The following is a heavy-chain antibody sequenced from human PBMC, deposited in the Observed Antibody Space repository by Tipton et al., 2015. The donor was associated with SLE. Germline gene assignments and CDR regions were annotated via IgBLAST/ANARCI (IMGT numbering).Heavy chain of an antibody. V-gene: IGHV3-7*01. CDR1: GFSFSSYW. J-gene: IGHJ6*03. D-gene: IGHD6-13*01. CDR3: ARYSSSWSYYYYYYYMDV. CDR2: VKQDGSEK. Sequence: SLRLSCAASGFSFSSYWMSWVRQAPGKGLEWVANVKQDGSEKYYVDSVKGRFTISRDNAKNSLYLQMNSLRAEDTAVYHCARYSSSWSYYYYYYYMDVWGKGTTVTVSS.